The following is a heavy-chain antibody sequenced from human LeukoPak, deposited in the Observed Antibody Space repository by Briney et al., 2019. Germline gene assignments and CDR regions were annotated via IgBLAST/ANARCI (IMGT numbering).Heavy chain of an antibody. Sequence: SETLSLTCAVYGGSFSGYYWSWIRQPPGKGXEXXXXXXHSGSTNSNPSLKSRVTISVDTSKNQFSLKLSSVTAADTAVYYCARKEAGGYYVPYYYGMDVWGQGTTVTVSS. V-gene: IGHV4-34*01. J-gene: IGHJ6*02. D-gene: IGHD3-22*01. CDR1: GGSFSGYY. CDR2: XXHSGST. CDR3: ARKEAGGYYVPYYYGMDV.